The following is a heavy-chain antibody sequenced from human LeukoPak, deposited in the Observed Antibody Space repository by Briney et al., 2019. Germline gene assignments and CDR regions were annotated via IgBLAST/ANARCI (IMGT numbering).Heavy chain of an antibody. D-gene: IGHD2-15*01. Sequence: SETLSLTCTVSGGSISSYYWSWIRQPPGKGLEWIGYIYYSGSTNYNPSLKSRVTISVDTSKNQFSLKLSSVTAADTAVYYCARGPCSGGSCYYYYYGMDVWGQGTTATVSS. J-gene: IGHJ6*02. CDR1: GGSISSYY. CDR3: ARGPCSGGSCYYYYYGMDV. V-gene: IGHV4-59*01. CDR2: IYYSGST.